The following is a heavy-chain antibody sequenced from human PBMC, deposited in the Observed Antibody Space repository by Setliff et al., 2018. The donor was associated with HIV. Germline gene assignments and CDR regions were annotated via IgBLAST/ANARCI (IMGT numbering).Heavy chain of an antibody. J-gene: IGHJ3*02. CDR1: GGTFSSYA. CDR3: ARVPYRSAWFSGGHDAFDI. Sequence: ASVKVSCKASGGTFSSYAISRVRQAPGQGLEWMGWISGFNGNTKYAQSFQDRVAMTTETATSTAYMEMRSLRSDDTAVYFCARVPYRSAWFSGGHDAFDIWGQGTMVTVSS. D-gene: IGHD6-19*01. V-gene: IGHV1-18*01. CDR2: ISGFNGNT.